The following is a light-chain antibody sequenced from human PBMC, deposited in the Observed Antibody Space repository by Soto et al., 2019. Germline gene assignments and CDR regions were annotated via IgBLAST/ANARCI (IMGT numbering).Light chain of an antibody. V-gene: IGKV1-8*01. CDR2: AAS. Sequence: AIRMTQSPSSLSASTGDRVTITCRASQGISSYLAWYQQKPGKAPKLLIYAASTLQSGVPSRFSGGGSGTDFTLTISCLQSEDFATYYCQQYYSYPGTFGQGTKVDIK. CDR1: QGISSY. J-gene: IGKJ1*01. CDR3: QQYYSYPGT.